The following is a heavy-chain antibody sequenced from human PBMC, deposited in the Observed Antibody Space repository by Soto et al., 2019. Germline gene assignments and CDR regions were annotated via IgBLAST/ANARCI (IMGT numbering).Heavy chain of an antibody. J-gene: IGHJ4*02. D-gene: IGHD6-19*01. CDR3: AKGGRQWLVTSDFNY. V-gene: IGHV3-30*18. CDR2: ISYDGSDI. CDR1: GFTFSNYG. Sequence: PGGSLRLSCAASGFTFSNYGMHWVRQAPGKGLEWVAVISYDGSDIYYAGPVKGRFTISRDTSKNTLYLQMNNLRADDTAVYYCAKGGRQWLVTSDFNYWGQGALVTVSS.